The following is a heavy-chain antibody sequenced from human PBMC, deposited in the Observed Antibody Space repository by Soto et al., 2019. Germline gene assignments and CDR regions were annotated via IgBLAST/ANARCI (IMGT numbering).Heavy chain of an antibody. D-gene: IGHD3-22*01. CDR2: IYYSGST. V-gene: IGHV4-31*03. CDR3: ASRAYNYSDSSGYYLA. J-gene: IGHJ5*02. Sequence: PSETLSLTCTVSGGSISSGGYYWSWIRQHPGKGLEWIGYIYYSGSTYYNPSLKSRVTISVDTSKNQFSLKLSSVTAADTAVYYCASRAYNYSDSSGYYLAWGQGTLVTVSS. CDR1: GGSISSGGYY.